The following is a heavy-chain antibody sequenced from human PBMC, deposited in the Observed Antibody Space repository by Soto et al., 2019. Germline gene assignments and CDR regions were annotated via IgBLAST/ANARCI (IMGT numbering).Heavy chain of an antibody. CDR3: ARSVCNWRDNWSVP. J-gene: IGHJ5*02. V-gene: IGHV4-39*01. Sequence: QLQVQESGPGLVKPSETLSLTCTVSVGSMNINPYYWAWYRQPPGKGLEWIGSVYYSGATYFSPCLKSRVTMVVDSYKNEFSLKLRSATAADTAVFYCARSVCNWRDNWSVPWGQGTRVTVSS. CDR2: VYYSGAT. D-gene: IGHD1-1*01. CDR1: VGSMNINPYY.